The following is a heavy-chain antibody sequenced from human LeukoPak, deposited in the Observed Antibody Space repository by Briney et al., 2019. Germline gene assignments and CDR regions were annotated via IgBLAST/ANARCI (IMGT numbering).Heavy chain of an antibody. V-gene: IGHV4-39*01. CDR3: ARHLPTYDYGGTDYFDY. Sequence: SETLSLTCTVSGGSISSSSYYWGWIRQPPGKGLEWIGSIYYSGSTYYNPSLKSRVTISVDTSKNQFSLKLSSVTAADTAVYYCARHLPTYDYGGTDYFDYWGRGTLVSVSS. CDR1: GGSISSSSYY. J-gene: IGHJ4*02. CDR2: IYYSGST. D-gene: IGHD4-23*01.